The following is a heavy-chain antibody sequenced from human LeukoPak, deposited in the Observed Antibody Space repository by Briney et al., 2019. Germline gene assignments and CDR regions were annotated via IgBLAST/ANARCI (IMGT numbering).Heavy chain of an antibody. CDR2: IRYDGSNK. CDR3: LRSGGGRASN. V-gene: IGHV3-30*02. CDR1: GFTFSSYG. J-gene: IGHJ4*02. Sequence: GGSLRLSCAASGFTFSSYGMHWVRQAPGKGLEWVAFIRYDGSNKYYADSVKGRFTISRGNSKNTLYLQMSSLRAEDTAVYYCLRSGGGRASNWGQGTLVAVSS. D-gene: IGHD2-15*01.